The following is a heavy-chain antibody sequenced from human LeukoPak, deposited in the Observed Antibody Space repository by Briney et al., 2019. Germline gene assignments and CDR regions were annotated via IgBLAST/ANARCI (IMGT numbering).Heavy chain of an antibody. CDR2: IYTSGST. D-gene: IGHD2/OR15-2a*01. CDR3: ARSHYGNTDTNYYMDV. Sequence: SETLSLTCTVSGGSISSGSYYWSWIRQPAGKGLEWIGRIYTSGSTNYNPSLKSRVTISVDTSKNQFSLKLNSVTAADTAVYYCARSHYGNTDTNYYMDVWGKGTTVSVSS. J-gene: IGHJ6*03. CDR1: GGSISSGSYY. V-gene: IGHV4-61*02.